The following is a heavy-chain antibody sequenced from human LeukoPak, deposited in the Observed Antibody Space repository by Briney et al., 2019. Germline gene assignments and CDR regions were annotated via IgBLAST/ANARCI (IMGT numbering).Heavy chain of an antibody. J-gene: IGHJ4*02. V-gene: IGHV4-39*01. Sequence: PSETLSLTCTVSGGSISSSSYYWGWIRQPPGKGLEWIGSIYYSGSTYYNPSLKSRVTISVDTSKNQFSLKLSSVTAADTAVYYCARHGRRSDYWGQGTLVTVSS. CDR2: IYYSGST. CDR3: ARHGRRSDY. D-gene: IGHD1-26*01. CDR1: GGSISSSSYY.